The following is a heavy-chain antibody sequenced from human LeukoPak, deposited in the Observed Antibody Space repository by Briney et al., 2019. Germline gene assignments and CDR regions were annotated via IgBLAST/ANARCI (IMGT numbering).Heavy chain of an antibody. D-gene: IGHD6-19*01. V-gene: IGHV4-59*08. CDR1: GGSISSYY. CDR2: IYYSGST. CDR3: ARRGSGQPFDY. J-gene: IGHJ4*02. Sequence: SETLSLTCTVSGGSISSYYWSWIRQPPGKGLEWIGYIYYSGSTNYNPSLKSRVTISVDTSKNQFSLKLSSVTAADTAMYYCARRGSGQPFDYWGQGTLVTVSS.